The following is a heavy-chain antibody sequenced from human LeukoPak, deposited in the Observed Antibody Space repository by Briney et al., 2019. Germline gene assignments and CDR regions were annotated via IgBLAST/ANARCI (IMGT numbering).Heavy chain of an antibody. CDR3: ARELDPITRTEN. V-gene: IGHV4-4*07. Sequence: SETLSLTCNVSGGSISSNYWSWIRQPAGKGLEWIGRIYTSGSTNYNPSLKSRVTMSVDTSKNQFSLKLSSVTAADTAVYYCARELDPITRTENWGQGTLVTVSS. J-gene: IGHJ4*02. CDR2: IYTSGST. CDR1: GGSISSNY. D-gene: IGHD5-12*01.